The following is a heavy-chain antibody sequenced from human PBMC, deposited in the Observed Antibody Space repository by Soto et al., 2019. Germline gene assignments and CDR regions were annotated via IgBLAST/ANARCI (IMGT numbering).Heavy chain of an antibody. CDR3: SRSLNS. CDR1: GFTFSTYW. V-gene: IGHV3-7*01. J-gene: IGHJ4*02. CDR2: INQDGSEK. Sequence: SXGSLRLSFAASGFTFSTYWMDWVRQTPGKGLEWVANINQDGSEKNYVDSVKGRFTIYRDNAKNSLYLQMSSLTAEDSALYYCSRSLNSWGQGTLVTVSS.